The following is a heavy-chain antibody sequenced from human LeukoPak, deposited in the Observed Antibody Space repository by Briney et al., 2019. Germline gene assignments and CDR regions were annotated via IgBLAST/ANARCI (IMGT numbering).Heavy chain of an antibody. CDR1: GGFFSGYY. D-gene: IGHD3-10*01. Sequence: SETLSLTCAVYGGFFSGYYWSWIRQPPGKGLEWIGEINHSGSTNYNPSLKSRVTISVDTSKNQFSLKLSSVTAADTAVYYCARGRVRGVIDYWGQGTLVTVSS. V-gene: IGHV4-34*01. CDR2: INHSGST. CDR3: ARGRVRGVIDY. J-gene: IGHJ4*02.